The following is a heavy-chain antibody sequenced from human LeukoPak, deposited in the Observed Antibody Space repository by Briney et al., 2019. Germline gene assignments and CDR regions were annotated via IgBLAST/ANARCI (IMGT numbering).Heavy chain of an antibody. CDR3: ARAEYYFDY. J-gene: IGHJ4*02. CDR2: IYYSGST. Sequence: PSETLSLTCTVSGGSISSSYYYWGWIRQPPGKGLEWIGYIYYSGSTNYNPSLKSRVTISVDTSKNQFSLKLSSVTAADTAVYYCARAEYYFDYWGQGTLVTVSS. D-gene: IGHD3-10*01. CDR1: GGSISSSYYY. V-gene: IGHV4-61*05.